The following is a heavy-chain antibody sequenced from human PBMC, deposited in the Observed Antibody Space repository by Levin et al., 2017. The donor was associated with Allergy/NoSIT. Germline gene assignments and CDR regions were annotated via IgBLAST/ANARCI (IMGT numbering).Heavy chain of an antibody. CDR2: IYWDDDK. Sequence: SGPTLVKPTETLTLTCTFSGFSLSTTGVGVGWIRQPPGKALEWVAIIYWDDDKRFSPSLKNRLTLIKDTSKNQVIFVMTNMDTVDTATYYCAHRHACGSNWWLVDFDYWGQGTLVTVSS. J-gene: IGHJ4*02. CDR3: AHRHACGSNWWLVDFDY. D-gene: IGHD6-13*01. V-gene: IGHV2-5*02. CDR1: GFSLSTTGVG.